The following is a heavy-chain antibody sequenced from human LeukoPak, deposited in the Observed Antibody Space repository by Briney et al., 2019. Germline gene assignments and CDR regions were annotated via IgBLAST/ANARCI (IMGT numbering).Heavy chain of an antibody. V-gene: IGHV1-8*01. CDR2: MNPNSGNT. D-gene: IGHD6-13*01. Sequence: GASVKVSCKASGYTFTSYDINWVRQATGQGLEWMGWMNPNSGNTGYAQKFQGRVTMTRNTSISTAYMELSSLRSEDTAVYYCASMTAAAGTRPFDYWGRGTLVTVSS. CDR1: GYTFTSYD. J-gene: IGHJ4*02. CDR3: ASMTAAAGTRPFDY.